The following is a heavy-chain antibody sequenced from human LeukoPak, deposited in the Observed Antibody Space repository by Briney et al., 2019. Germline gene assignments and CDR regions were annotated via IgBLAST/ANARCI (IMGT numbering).Heavy chain of an antibody. CDR2: IKGDGSST. V-gene: IGHV3-74*01. CDR3: ARAVIDSSGWYDY. J-gene: IGHJ4*02. D-gene: IGHD6-19*01. Sequence: GGSLRLSCAASGFTFSSYWMHWVRHTPGKGLVWVSRIKGDGSSTSYADSVKGRFTISRDNAKNTLYLQMNSLRAEDTAVYYCARAVIDSSGWYDYWGQGTLVTVSS. CDR1: GFTFSSYW.